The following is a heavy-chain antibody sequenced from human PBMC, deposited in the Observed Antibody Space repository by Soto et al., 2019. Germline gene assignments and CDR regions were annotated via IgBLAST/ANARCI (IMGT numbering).Heavy chain of an antibody. CDR3: ARYCSGGDCYFSPFDY. CDR2: IYYSGKA. V-gene: IGHV4-31*03. CDR1: GGSSSSGNSY. Sequence: SETLSLTCTFSGGSSSSGNSYWSWIRQHPGKGLEWIGYIYYSGKAYYNPSLKSRVDMSIDTSKSQFSLRLRSVTAADTAVYYCARYCSGGDCYFSPFDYWGQGTLVTVSS. D-gene: IGHD2-21*02. J-gene: IGHJ4*02.